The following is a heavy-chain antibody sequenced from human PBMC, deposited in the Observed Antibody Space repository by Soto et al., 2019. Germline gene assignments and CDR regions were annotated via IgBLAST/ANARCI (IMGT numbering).Heavy chain of an antibody. CDR2: LSDSVGTT. CDR3: ARDRGYDAHDYYYNAMGV. Sequence: GWSLRLSCAVSGFSFGTYTVNWVRQAPGMGLEWVSGLSDSVGTTHYAYSVKGRFTISRDKSKNTLYLQMNGLRAEDTAVYYCARDRGYDAHDYYYNAMGVWGQGTMVPVSS. D-gene: IGHD2-15*01. V-gene: IGHV3-23*01. CDR1: GFSFGTYT. J-gene: IGHJ6*02.